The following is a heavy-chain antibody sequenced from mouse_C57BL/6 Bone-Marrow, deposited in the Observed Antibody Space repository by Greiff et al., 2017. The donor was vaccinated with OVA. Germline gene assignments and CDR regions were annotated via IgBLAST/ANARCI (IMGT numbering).Heavy chain of an antibody. CDR2: IYPGSGST. Sequence: QLQQPGAEPVKPGASVKMSCKASGYTFTSYWITWVKQRPGQGLEWIGDIYPGSGSTNYNEKFKSKATLTVDTSSSTAYMQLSSLTSEDSAVYYCARKDEYFDVWGTGTTVTVSS. CDR1: GYTFTSYW. CDR3: ARKDEYFDV. J-gene: IGHJ1*03. V-gene: IGHV1-55*01.